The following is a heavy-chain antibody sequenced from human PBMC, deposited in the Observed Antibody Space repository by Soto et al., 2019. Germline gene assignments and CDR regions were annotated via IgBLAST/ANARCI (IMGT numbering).Heavy chain of an antibody. J-gene: IGHJ4*02. Sequence: GSIWLSRAASGFTCRSYDMNWVRQAPWKWLEWVSYLSSSGRTIYYADSVKGRFTISRDNAKNSLYLQMNSLRAEDTAVYYCARSGYNWNDGARGYFDYWGQGTMVPVSS. D-gene: IGHD1-20*01. V-gene: IGHV3-48*03. CDR1: GFTCRSYD. CDR2: LSSSGRTI. CDR3: ARSGYNWNDGARGYFDY.